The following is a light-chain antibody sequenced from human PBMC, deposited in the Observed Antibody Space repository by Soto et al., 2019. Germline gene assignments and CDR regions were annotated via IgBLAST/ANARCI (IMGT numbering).Light chain of an antibody. Sequence: AIQMTQSPSSLSASVGDRVTITCRASHVIKNDLGWYQQKPGKAPNLLIYAASSLQSGVPSRFSGSGSGRDFTLTISSLQPEDFATYYCLQAFSYPLTFGQGTKVDIK. CDR1: HVIKND. CDR2: AAS. V-gene: IGKV1-6*01. CDR3: LQAFSYPLT. J-gene: IGKJ1*01.